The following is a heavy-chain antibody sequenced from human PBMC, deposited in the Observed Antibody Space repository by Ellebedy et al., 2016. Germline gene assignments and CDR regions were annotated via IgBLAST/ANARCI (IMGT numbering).Heavy chain of an antibody. CDR3: ARGEMSVASYRANQYYYYMDV. J-gene: IGHJ6*03. D-gene: IGHD5-24*01. Sequence: SETLSLTXTVSGGSISSYYWSWIRQPPGKGLEWIGYIYYSGSTNYNPSLKSRVTISVDTSKNQFSLKLSSVTAADTAVYYCARGEMSVASYRANQYYYYMDVWGKGTTVTVSS. CDR1: GGSISSYY. CDR2: IYYSGST. V-gene: IGHV4-59*13.